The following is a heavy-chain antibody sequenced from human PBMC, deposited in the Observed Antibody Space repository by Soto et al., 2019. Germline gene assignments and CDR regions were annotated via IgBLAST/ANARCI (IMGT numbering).Heavy chain of an antibody. CDR3: AKDIVFNEYYFDY. J-gene: IGHJ4*02. D-gene: IGHD2-21*01. Sequence: GGSLRLSCAASGFTFSSYAMSWVRQAPGNGLEWVSAISGSGGSTYYADSVKGRFTITRDNSKNTLYLQMNSLRAEDTAVYYCAKDIVFNEYYFDYWGQGTLVTVSS. CDR1: GFTFSSYA. CDR2: ISGSGGST. V-gene: IGHV3-23*01.